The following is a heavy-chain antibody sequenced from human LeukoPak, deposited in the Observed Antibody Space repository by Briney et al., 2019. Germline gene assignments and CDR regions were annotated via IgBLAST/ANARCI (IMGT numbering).Heavy chain of an antibody. CDR1: GGSINSSSHY. CDR2: IYYSGST. V-gene: IGHV4-39*01. J-gene: IGHJ5*02. Sequence: KTSETLSLTCTVSGGSINSSSHYWGWIRQPPGKGLEWIVSIYYSGSTYYNPSLKGRVTISVDTSKNQFSLKLSSVTATDTAVYYCARMVVRGRGNWFDPWGQGTLVTVSS. D-gene: IGHD2-15*01. CDR3: ARMVVRGRGNWFDP.